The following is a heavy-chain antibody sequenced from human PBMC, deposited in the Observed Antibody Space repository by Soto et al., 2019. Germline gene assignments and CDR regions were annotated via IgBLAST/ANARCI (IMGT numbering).Heavy chain of an antibody. J-gene: IGHJ6*02. CDR2: ISSDSRYI. Sequence: EVQLVESGGGLVQPGGSLRLSCAASGFTLSNYAVNWVRQAPGKGLEWVSYISSDSRYIYHGDSGKGRFTISRDNARNSVYLQMNSLRDEDTAVYYGARIKLVDFFFINVDVYDMDVWGQGTPVTVSS. CDR1: GFTLSNYA. CDR3: ARIKLVDFFFINVDVYDMDV. V-gene: IGHV3-21*01. D-gene: IGHD2-15*01.